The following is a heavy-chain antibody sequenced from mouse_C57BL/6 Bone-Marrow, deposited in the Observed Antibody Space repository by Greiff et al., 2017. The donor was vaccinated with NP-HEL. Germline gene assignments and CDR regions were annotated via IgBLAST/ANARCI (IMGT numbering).Heavy chain of an antibody. CDR2: ISDGGSYT. Sequence: EVKLMESGGGLVKPGGSLKLSCAASGFTFSSYAMSWVRQTPEKRLEWVATISDGGSYTYYPDNVKGRFTISRDNAKNNLYLQMSHLKSEDTAMYYCARDLDYGIAYWGQGTLVTVSA. CDR1: GFTFSSYA. V-gene: IGHV5-4*01. J-gene: IGHJ3*01. CDR3: ARDLDYGIAY. D-gene: IGHD1-1*01.